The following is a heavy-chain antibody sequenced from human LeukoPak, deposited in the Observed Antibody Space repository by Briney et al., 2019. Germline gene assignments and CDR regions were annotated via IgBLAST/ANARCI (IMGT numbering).Heavy chain of an antibody. CDR1: GGSISSYY. V-gene: IGHV4-34*01. J-gene: IGHJ4*02. CDR3: ASHASLEEWLLNSYFDY. CDR2: INHSGST. Sequence: SETLSLTCTVSGGSISSYYWSWIRQPPGKGLEWIGEINHSGSTNYNPSLKSRVTISVDTSKNQFSLKLSSVTAADTAVYYCASHASLEEWLLNSYFDYWGQGTLVTVSS. D-gene: IGHD3-3*01.